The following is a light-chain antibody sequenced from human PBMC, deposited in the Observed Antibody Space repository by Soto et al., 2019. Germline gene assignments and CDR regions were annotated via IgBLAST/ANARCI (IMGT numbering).Light chain of an antibody. CDR3: QQYGDSPLT. Sequence: EIVLTQSLGTVSLSPGERATLSCRASQSVTSSHLAWYQQKPGQAPRLFIYGVSSRATGIPDRFSGSGAGKDFTLTISRLEPEDFAVYYCQQYGDSPLTFGGGTKVDIK. J-gene: IGKJ4*01. V-gene: IGKV3-20*01. CDR1: QSVTSSH. CDR2: GVS.